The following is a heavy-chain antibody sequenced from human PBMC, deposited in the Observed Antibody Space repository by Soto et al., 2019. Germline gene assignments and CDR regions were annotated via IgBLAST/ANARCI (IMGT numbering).Heavy chain of an antibody. CDR3: ARLRYDYGDYLWFDP. CDR1: GYSFTSYW. Sequence: EVQLVQSGAEVKKPGESLKISCKGSGYSFTSYWISWVRQMPGKGLEWMGRIDPSDSYTKYSPSFQGHVTMSADKSISTAYLQWSSLKASDTAMYYCARLRYDYGDYLWFDPWGQGTLGTVSS. D-gene: IGHD4-17*01. J-gene: IGHJ5*02. CDR2: IDPSDSYT. V-gene: IGHV5-10-1*03.